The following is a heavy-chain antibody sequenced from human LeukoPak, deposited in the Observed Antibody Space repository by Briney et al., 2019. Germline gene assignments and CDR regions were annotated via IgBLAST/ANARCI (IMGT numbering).Heavy chain of an antibody. Sequence: GLSLRLSCAASGFTLNDYYMIWIRQAPGKGLEWVSYISSSSSYTNYADSVKGRFTISKDNAKNSLFLQMDSLRPEDTAVYYCARVYSTAWFDYWGQGTLVSVSS. CDR2: ISSSSSYT. CDR1: GFTLNDYY. V-gene: IGHV3-11*05. D-gene: IGHD6-13*01. J-gene: IGHJ4*02. CDR3: ARVYSTAWFDY.